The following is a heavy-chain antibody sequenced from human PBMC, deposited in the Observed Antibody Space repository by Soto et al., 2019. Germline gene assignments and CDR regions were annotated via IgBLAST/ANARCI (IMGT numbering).Heavy chain of an antibody. Sequence: PGGSLRLSCAASGFTFSDSTMNWVRQAPGKGLEWVSYISSSSSIIYYADSVKGRFTISRDNAKNSLSLQMSSLRAEDTAVYYCARAGNWNSFDYWGRGTLVTVSS. CDR2: ISSSSSII. V-gene: IGHV3-48*01. CDR3: ARAGNWNSFDY. D-gene: IGHD1-7*01. CDR1: GFTFSDST. J-gene: IGHJ4*02.